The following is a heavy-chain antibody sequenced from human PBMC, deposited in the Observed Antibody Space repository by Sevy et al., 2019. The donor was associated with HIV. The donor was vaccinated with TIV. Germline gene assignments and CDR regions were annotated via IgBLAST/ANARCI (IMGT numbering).Heavy chain of an antibody. CDR2: INSDGEST. CDR3: ARGTRGVVDS. D-gene: IGHD3-10*01. V-gene: IGHV3-74*01. J-gene: IGHJ4*02. CDR1: GFTSSNFW. Sequence: GGSLRPSCAASGFTSSNFWLHWVRQAPGKGLVWVSRINSDGESTGYADFVKGRFTISRDNAKNTAYLQMNSLRADDTAIYYCARGTRGVVDSWGQGTLVTVSS.